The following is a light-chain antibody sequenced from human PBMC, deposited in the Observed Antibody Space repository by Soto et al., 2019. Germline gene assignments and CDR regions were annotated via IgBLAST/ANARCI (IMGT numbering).Light chain of an antibody. CDR2: AAS. CDR1: QSISSY. J-gene: IGKJ4*01. CDR3: QQSYSTPFALT. Sequence: DIQMTQSLSSLSASVGDRVTITCRASQSISSYLNWYQQKPGKAPKLLIYAASSLQSGVPSRFSGSGSGTDFTLTTSSLQPEDFATYYCQQSYSTPFALTFGGGTKVDIK. V-gene: IGKV1-39*01.